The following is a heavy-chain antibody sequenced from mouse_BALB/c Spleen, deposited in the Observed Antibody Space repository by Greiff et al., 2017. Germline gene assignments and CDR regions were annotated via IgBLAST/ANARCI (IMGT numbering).Heavy chain of an antibody. CDR3: ARYERITTGFDY. D-gene: IGHD2-4*01. J-gene: IGHJ2*01. V-gene: IGHV3-8*02. CDR1: GDSFTSGY. CDR2: ISYSGST. Sequence: EVKLMESGPSLVKPSQTLSLTCSVTGDSFTSGYWNWIRKFPGNKLEYMGYISYSGSTYYNPTLKSRISITRDTSKNKYYLQLNSVTTEDTATYYCARYERITTGFDYWGQGTTVTVSA.